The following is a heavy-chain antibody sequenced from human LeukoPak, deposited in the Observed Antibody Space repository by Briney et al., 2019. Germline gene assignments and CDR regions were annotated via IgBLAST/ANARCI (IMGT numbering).Heavy chain of an antibody. CDR1: SGSISTSNYY. Sequence: PSETLSLTCTVSSGSISTSNYYWGWVRQPPGKALEWIGNIFYSGSTYYSPSLKSRVTISLDTSRNQFSLKLNSVTAADTAVYYCARGDWNYVGFDYWGQGTLVTVSS. D-gene: IGHD1-7*01. CDR2: IFYSGST. V-gene: IGHV4-39*07. CDR3: ARGDWNYVGFDY. J-gene: IGHJ4*02.